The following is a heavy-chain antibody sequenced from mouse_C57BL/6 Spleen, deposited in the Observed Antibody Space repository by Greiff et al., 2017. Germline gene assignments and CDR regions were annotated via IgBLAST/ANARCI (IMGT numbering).Heavy chain of an antibody. CDR1: GYTFTSYW. CDR3: AILHYYGSREEFAY. Sequence: VQLQQPGAELVKPGASVKVSCKASGYTFTSYWMHWVKQRPGQGLEWIGRIHPSDSDTNYNQKFKGKATLTVDKSSSTAYMQLSSLTSEDSAVYYCAILHYYGSREEFAYWGQGTLVTVSA. CDR2: IHPSDSDT. J-gene: IGHJ3*01. D-gene: IGHD1-1*01. V-gene: IGHV1-74*01.